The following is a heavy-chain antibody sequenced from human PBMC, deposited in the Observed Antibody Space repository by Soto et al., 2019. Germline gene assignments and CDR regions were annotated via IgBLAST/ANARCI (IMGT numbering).Heavy chain of an antibody. V-gene: IGHV5-51*01. D-gene: IGHD5-18*01. CDR1: GYTFTKYW. Sequence: PGESLKISCQASGYTFTKYWVGWVRQMPGKGLEWMGIIYPDDSDTRYSPSFQGHVTISADKSISTAYLQWSSLKASDTAMYYCARRHGYSYGNIDYWGQGTLVTVSS. CDR3: ARRHGYSYGNIDY. CDR2: IYPDDSDT. J-gene: IGHJ4*02.